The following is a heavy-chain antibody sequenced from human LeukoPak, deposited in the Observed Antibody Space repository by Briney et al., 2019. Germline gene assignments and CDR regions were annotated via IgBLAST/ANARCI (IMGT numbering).Heavy chain of an antibody. CDR3: ARSRGYSFDYFDY. J-gene: IGHJ4*02. V-gene: IGHV3-21*01. Sequence: PGGSLRLSCAASGFTFSSYSMTWVRQAPGKGLEWVSSISSSSSHIYYADSVKGRFTISRDNAKNSLYLQMNSLRAEDTAVYYCARSRGYSFDYFDYWGQGTLVTVSS. CDR1: GFTFSSYS. D-gene: IGHD5-18*01. CDR2: ISSSSSHI.